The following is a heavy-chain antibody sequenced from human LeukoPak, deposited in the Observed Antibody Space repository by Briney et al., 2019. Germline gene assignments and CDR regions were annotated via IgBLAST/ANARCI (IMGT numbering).Heavy chain of an antibody. CDR1: GYTLTELS. V-gene: IGHV1-24*01. CDR2: FDPEDGET. J-gene: IGHJ6*02. CDR3: ATGYDILAGYPDYYYYYGMDV. D-gene: IGHD3-9*01. Sequence: ASVKVSCKVSGYTLTELSMHWVRQAPGKGLEWMGGFDPEDGETIYAQKFQGRVTMTEDTSTDTAYMELSSLRSEDTAVYYCATGYDILAGYPDYYYYYGMDVWGQGTTVTVSS.